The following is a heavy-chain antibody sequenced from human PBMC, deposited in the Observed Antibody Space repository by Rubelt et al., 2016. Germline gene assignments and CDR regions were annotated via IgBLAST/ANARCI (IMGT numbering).Heavy chain of an antibody. CDR1: GASIGSGGYY. Sequence: QVQLQESGPGLVKPSQTLSLTCTVSGASIGSGGYYWAWIRQQPEKALEWIGKIYYSGRPNSNPALKGWVYISVDTSKNQFSRKLSSVTAADTAVYYCARENSYHYFDFWGQGTLVTVSS. CDR2: IYYSGRP. J-gene: IGHJ4*02. CDR3: ARENSYHYFDF. V-gene: IGHV4-31*03. D-gene: IGHD1-7*01.